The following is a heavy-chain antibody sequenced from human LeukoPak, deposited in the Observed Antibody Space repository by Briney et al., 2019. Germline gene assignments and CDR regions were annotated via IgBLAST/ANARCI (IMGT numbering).Heavy chain of an antibody. V-gene: IGHV3-53*01. J-gene: IGHJ3*02. CDR2: IHGDGST. D-gene: IGHD3-10*02. Sequence: PGGSLRLSCAASGFTVSSRYMSWVRQAPGKGLEWVSVIHGDGSTYYADSVKGRFSISRDNAKNSLYLQMNSPRAEDTAVYYCVSAVRGSSFAICGQGTKVTVSS. CDR3: VSAVRGSSFAI. CDR1: GFTVSSRY.